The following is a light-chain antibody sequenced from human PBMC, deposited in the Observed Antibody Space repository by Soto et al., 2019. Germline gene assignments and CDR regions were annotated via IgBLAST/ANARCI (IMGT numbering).Light chain of an antibody. J-gene: IGKJ4*01. V-gene: IGKV1-12*01. CDR1: HGISSW. Sequence: DIQMTQSPSSVSASVGDSVTITCRASHGISSWLAWYQQKPGKAPKLLIYAASSLQSGVPARFSGSGSGTDFTLTISSLQPEDFGAYYCQQANSFPPLTFGGGTKVEIK. CDR2: AAS. CDR3: QQANSFPPLT.